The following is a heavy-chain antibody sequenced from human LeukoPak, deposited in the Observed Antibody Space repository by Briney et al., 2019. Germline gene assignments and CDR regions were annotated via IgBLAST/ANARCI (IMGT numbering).Heavy chain of an antibody. CDR1: GFTFSSYW. Sequence: GGSLRLSCAASGFTFSSYWMSWVRQAPGKGLEWVANIKQDGSVKYYVDSVKGRFTISRDNAKNSLYLQMNSLRAEDTAVYYCEGIPAALGWYYYYMDVWGKGTTVTVSS. CDR2: IKQDGSVK. D-gene: IGHD2-2*01. CDR3: EGIPAALGWYYYYMDV. V-gene: IGHV3-7*01. J-gene: IGHJ6*03.